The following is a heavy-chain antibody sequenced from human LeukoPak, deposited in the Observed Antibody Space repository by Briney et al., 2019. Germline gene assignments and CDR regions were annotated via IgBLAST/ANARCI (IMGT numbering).Heavy chain of an antibody. J-gene: IGHJ5*02. D-gene: IGHD4-23*01. CDR1: GYTFTGYY. V-gene: IGHV1-2*02. CDR3: ARNFAPVVPWFDP. Sequence: GASVKVSCKASGYTFTGYYRHWVRQAPGQGLEWMGWINPNSGGTNYAQKFQGRVTMTRDTSISTAYMELSRLRFDDTAVYYCARNFAPVVPWFDPWGQGTLVTVSS. CDR2: INPNSGGT.